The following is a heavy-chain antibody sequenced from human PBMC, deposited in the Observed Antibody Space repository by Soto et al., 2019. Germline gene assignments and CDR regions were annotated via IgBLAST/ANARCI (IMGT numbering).Heavy chain of an antibody. J-gene: IGHJ4*02. CDR1: GYTFTSYA. D-gene: IGHD3-3*01. CDR3: ARNQSPKGDFWSGYYLFLSY. V-gene: IGHV1-3*01. CDR2: INAGSGNT. Sequence: GASVKVSCKASGYTFTSYAMHWVRQAKGQRLEWMGWINAGSGNTKYSQKFQGRVTITRDTSTSTVYMELSSLRSEDTAVYYCARNQSPKGDFWSGYYLFLSYWGQGTLVTVSS.